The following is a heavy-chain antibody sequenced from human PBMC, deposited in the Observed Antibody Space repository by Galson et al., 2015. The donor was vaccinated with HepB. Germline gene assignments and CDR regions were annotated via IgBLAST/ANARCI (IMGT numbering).Heavy chain of an antibody. CDR3: ARETVVVPAPERYYYYGMDV. CDR1: GGTFSSYA. CDR2: IIPIFGTA. J-gene: IGHJ6*02. Sequence: SVKVSCKASGGTFSSYAISWVRQAPGQGLEWMGGIIPIFGTANYAQKFQGRVTITADESTSTAYMELSSLRSEDTAVYYCARETVVVPAPERYYYYGMDVWGQGTTVTVSS. D-gene: IGHD2-2*01. V-gene: IGHV1-69*13.